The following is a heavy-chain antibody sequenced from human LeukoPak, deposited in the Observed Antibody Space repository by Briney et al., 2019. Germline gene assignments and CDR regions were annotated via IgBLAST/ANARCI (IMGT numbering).Heavy chain of an antibody. V-gene: IGHV1-2*02. CDR1: GYTFIDYY. Sequence: ASVKVSCKASGYTFIDYYMHWVRQAPGQGLEWMGWINPKSGATSYEQKFQGRVTMTRDTSISTACMEMSRLRSDDTAVFYCARGGPVLQERRADYWGQGTLVTVSS. CDR2: INPKSGAT. CDR3: ARGGPVLQERRADY. J-gene: IGHJ4*02. D-gene: IGHD2/OR15-2a*01.